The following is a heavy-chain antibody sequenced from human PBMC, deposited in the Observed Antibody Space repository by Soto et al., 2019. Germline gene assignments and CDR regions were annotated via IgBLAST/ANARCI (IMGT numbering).Heavy chain of an antibody. Sequence: SVKVSCKASGGTXSSYTISWVRQAPGQGLEWMGRIIPILGIANYAQKFQGRVTITADKSTSTAYMELSSLRSEDTAVYYCASGWGAGSPDDAFDIWGQGTMVTVSS. CDR3: ASGWGAGSPDDAFDI. J-gene: IGHJ3*02. CDR1: GGTXSSYT. V-gene: IGHV1-69*02. D-gene: IGHD3-10*01. CDR2: IIPILGIA.